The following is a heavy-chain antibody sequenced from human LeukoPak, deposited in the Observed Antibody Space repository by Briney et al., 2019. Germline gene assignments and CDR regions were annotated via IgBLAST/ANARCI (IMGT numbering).Heavy chain of an antibody. D-gene: IGHD3-22*01. CDR1: GGTFSSYA. J-gene: IGHJ4*02. Sequence: ASVKVSCKASGGTFSSYAISWVRQAPGQGLEWMGRIIPILGIANYAQKFQGRVTITADKSTSTAYMELSSLRAEDTAVYYCAKYYYDSSGYYPYYFDYWGQGTLVTVSS. V-gene: IGHV1-69*04. CDR3: AKYYYDSSGYYPYYFDY. CDR2: IIPILGIA.